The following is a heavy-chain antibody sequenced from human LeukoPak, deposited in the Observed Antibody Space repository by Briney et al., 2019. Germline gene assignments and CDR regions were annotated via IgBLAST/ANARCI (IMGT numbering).Heavy chain of an antibody. D-gene: IGHD5-18*01. V-gene: IGHV3-49*03. J-gene: IGHJ4*02. CDR3: TGHTIRYGYGY. CDR2: IRAKAYGGIT. CDR1: GFTFGDYA. Sequence: GGSLRLSCTTSGFTFGDYAMSWFRQAPGKGLEWITFIRAKAYGGITEYAASVKGRFTISREDSKSIAYLQMNSLRTEDTAVYYCTGHTIRYGYGYWGQGTLVTVSS.